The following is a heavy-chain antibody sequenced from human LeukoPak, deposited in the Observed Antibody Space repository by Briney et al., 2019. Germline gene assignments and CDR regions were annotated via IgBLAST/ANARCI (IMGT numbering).Heavy chain of an antibody. CDR3: ARDNGGWYVDY. Sequence: GGSLRLSCAASGFTFRDYYMSWLRQAPGKGLEWVSFLSSTSSYTNYADSVKGRFTISRDNAKNSLFLQMDNLRAEDTAVYYCARDNGGWYVDYWGQGTLVTVSS. D-gene: IGHD6-19*01. CDR1: GFTFRDYY. J-gene: IGHJ4*02. CDR2: LSSTSSYT. V-gene: IGHV3-11*06.